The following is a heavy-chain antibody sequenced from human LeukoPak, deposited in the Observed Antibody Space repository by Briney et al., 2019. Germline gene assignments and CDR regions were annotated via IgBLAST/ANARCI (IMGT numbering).Heavy chain of an antibody. CDR2: IYSGGST. CDR3: ARAGDYGDPHFDY. J-gene: IGHJ4*02. Sequence: GESLRLSCAASGFTVSSNYMSWVRQAPGKGLEWVSVIYSGGSTYYADSVKGRFTISRDNSKNTLYLQMNSLRAEDTAVYYCARAGDYGDPHFDYWGQGTLVTVSS. D-gene: IGHD4-17*01. V-gene: IGHV3-53*01. CDR1: GFTVSSNY.